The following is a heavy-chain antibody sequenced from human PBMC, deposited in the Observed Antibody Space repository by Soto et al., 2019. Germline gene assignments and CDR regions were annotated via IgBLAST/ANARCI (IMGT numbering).Heavy chain of an antibody. Sequence: ASVKVSCKASGYIFTAYAMHWVRQAPGQGLEWMGVVNPSGGSTNYAQKFQGRITMTRDTSTSTVYMDLSSLTSEDTAVYYCAREENCSDGICFSEYFQRWGQGTLVTVSS. D-gene: IGHD2-15*01. V-gene: IGHV1-46*01. CDR2: VNPSGGST. CDR1: GYIFTAYA. J-gene: IGHJ1*01. CDR3: AREENCSDGICFSEYFQR.